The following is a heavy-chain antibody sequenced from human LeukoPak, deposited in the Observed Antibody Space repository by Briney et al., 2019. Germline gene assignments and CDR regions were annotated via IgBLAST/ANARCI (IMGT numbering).Heavy chain of an antibody. CDR2: INHSGST. Sequence: PSETLSLTCTVSGGSISTYYWSWIRQPPGKGLEWIGEINHSGSTNYNPSLKSRVTISVDTSKNQFSLRLSSVTAADTAVYYCARVRMVRGVIGLDYWGQGTLVTVSS. D-gene: IGHD3-10*01. CDR3: ARVRMVRGVIGLDY. CDR1: GGSISTYY. V-gene: IGHV4-34*01. J-gene: IGHJ4*02.